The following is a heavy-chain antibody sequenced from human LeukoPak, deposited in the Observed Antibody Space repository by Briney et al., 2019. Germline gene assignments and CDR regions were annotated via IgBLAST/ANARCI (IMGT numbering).Heavy chain of an antibody. J-gene: IGHJ4*02. CDR2: ISWNSGSI. D-gene: IGHD3-22*01. Sequence: GGTLRLSCAASGFTFDDYAMHWVRQAPGKGLEWVSGISWNSGSIGYADSVKGRFTISRDNAKNSLYLQMNSLRAEDTALYYCAKDKGYRNYYDSSGPSDYWGQGTLVTVSS. V-gene: IGHV3-9*01. CDR1: GFTFDDYA. CDR3: AKDKGYRNYYDSSGPSDY.